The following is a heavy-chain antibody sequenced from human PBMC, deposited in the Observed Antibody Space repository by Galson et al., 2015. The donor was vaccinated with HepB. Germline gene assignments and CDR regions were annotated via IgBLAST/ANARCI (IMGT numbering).Heavy chain of an antibody. Sequence: PALVKPTQTLTLTCTFSGFSLSTSGMCVSWIRQPPGKALEWLARIDWDDDKYCSTSLKTRLTISKDTSKNQVVLTMTNMDPVDTATYYCARMVPGRGVESGFAFDYWGQGTLVTVSS. CDR3: ARMVPGRGVESGFAFDY. V-gene: IGHV2-70*11. J-gene: IGHJ4*02. CDR1: GFSLSTSGMC. CDR2: IDWDDDK. D-gene: IGHD3-10*01.